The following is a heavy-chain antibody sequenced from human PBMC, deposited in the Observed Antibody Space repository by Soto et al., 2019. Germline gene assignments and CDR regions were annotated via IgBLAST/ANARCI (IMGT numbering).Heavy chain of an antibody. D-gene: IGHD3-22*01. CDR2: MSYHGNNN. V-gene: IGHV3-30*03. J-gene: IGHJ4*02. CDR1: GFTFSPYG. CDR3: ARNYYDSSGATDY. Sequence: PGGSLRLSCAASGFTFSPYGMHWVRQAPGKGLEWVTAMSYHGNNNYYADSVKGRFTISRDNSKNTLYLQMNSLRAEDTAVYYCARNYYDSSGATDYWGQGTLVTVSS.